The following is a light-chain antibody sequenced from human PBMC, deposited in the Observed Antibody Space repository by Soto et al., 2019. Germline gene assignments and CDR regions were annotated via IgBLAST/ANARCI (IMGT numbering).Light chain of an antibody. CDR3: QQFGSLPWT. V-gene: IGKV3-20*01. J-gene: IGKJ1*01. CDR2: GAS. CDR1: QSVSSSY. Sequence: EIVLTQSPGTLSLPPGERATLSCRASQSVSSSYLAWYQQIPGQAPRLLIYGASSRATDIPDRFSGGGSGTDFTLTISRLETEDFAVYYCQQFGSLPWTFGQGTKVEVK.